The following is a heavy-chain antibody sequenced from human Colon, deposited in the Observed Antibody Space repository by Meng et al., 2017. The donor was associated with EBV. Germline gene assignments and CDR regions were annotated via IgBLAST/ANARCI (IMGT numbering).Heavy chain of an antibody. CDR2: IHYSGGTA. D-gene: IGHD3-22*01. V-gene: IGHV4-59*11. CDR1: GASLSSPY. Sequence: QASLQDAGPGLVNPSGTPSPTCTVSGASLSSPYWGWIRQAPGKGLEWIGYIHYSGGTANYHPSLKSRVTISVDTSKNQFSLTLSSVAAADTAVYYCARYKLFDPSGSQHWYFDLWGRGTLVTVSS. CDR3: ARYKLFDPSGSQHWYFDL. J-gene: IGHJ2*01.